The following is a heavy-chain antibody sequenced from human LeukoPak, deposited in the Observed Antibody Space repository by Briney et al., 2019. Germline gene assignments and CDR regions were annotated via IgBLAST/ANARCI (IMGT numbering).Heavy chain of an antibody. Sequence: PAETLSLTCTVSGGSISNSNNYWGWIRQPPGKGLEWIGSIHYGGSTYYNPFLKRRVTISVDTSKNQFSLKLSSVTVADTAVYYCASLFLCYGCSTSSDSFNIWGQGTMLTVSS. J-gene: IGHJ3*02. V-gene: IGHV4-39*01. CDR1: GGSISNSNNY. D-gene: IGHD6-6*01. CDR3: ASLFLCYGCSTSSDSFNI. CDR2: IHYGGST.